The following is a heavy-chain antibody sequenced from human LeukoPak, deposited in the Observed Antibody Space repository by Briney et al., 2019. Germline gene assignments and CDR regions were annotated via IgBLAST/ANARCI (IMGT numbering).Heavy chain of an antibody. CDR1: GFTFSTYS. Sequence: GGSLRLSCAASGFTFSTYSMSWVRQAPGKGLEWISIISESGVITYYADSVKGRFNISRDNSKNTLYLQMNSLRAEDTAVYYCAKVGRDVAAAGPYYFDYWGQGTLVTVSS. CDR3: AKVGRDVAAAGPYYFDY. J-gene: IGHJ4*02. D-gene: IGHD6-13*01. CDR2: ISESGVIT. V-gene: IGHV3-23*01.